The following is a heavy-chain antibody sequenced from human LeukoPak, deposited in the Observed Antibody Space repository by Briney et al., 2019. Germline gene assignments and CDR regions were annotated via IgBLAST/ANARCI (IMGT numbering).Heavy chain of an antibody. V-gene: IGHV3-21*01. J-gene: IGHJ3*02. CDR3: ARESVDCSSTSCIDAFDI. CDR2: ISSSSSYI. D-gene: IGHD2-2*01. Sequence: GGSLRLSCAASGFTFSSYSMNWVRLAPGKGLEWVSSISSSSSYIYYADSVKGRFTISRDNAKNSLYLQMNSLRAEDTAVYYCARESVDCSSTSCIDAFDIWGQGTMVTVSS. CDR1: GFTFSSYS.